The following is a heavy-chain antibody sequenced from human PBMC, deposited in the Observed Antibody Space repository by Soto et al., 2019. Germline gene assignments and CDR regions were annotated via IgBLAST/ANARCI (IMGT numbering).Heavy chain of an antibody. J-gene: IGHJ6*02. V-gene: IGHV4-39*01. CDR3: ARILGYCYTAGCTRYGMDV. Sequence: WIRLPTGKGLEWIGSVYYPGTTYNNPHLKSRVTMSVDTSTNQLSLKLTSVNAADTAVYFCARILGYCYTAGCTRYGMDVLCQWPTVT. CDR2: VYYPGTT. D-gene: IGHD2-2*03.